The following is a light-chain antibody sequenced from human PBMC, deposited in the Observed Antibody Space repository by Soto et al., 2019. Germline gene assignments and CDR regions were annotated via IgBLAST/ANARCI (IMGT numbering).Light chain of an antibody. CDR3: CSFAEFTYG. V-gene: IGLV2-23*02. CDR1: SSDIGSYDL. Sequence: QSVLTQPASVSGSPGQSITISCTGTSSDIGSYDLVSWYQQHPGTAPKLIIYEVTKRPSGVSTRFSGSKSGNTASLTISGLQAVDEADYYCCSFAEFTYGFGTGTKLTVL. J-gene: IGLJ1*01. CDR2: EVT.